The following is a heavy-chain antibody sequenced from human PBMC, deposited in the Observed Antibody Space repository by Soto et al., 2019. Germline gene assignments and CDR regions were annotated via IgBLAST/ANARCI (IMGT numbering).Heavy chain of an antibody. CDR1: GFTFSNAW. Sequence: ESGGGLVKPGGSLRLSCAASGFTFSNAWMSWVRQAPGKGLEWVGRIKSKTDGGTTDYAAPVKGRFTISRDDSKNTLYLQMNSLKTEDTAVYYCTTGAARQWYQLPNYYYYYMDVWGKGTTVTVSS. CDR2: IKSKTDGGTT. J-gene: IGHJ6*03. V-gene: IGHV3-15*01. D-gene: IGHD2-2*01. CDR3: TTGAARQWYQLPNYYYYYMDV.